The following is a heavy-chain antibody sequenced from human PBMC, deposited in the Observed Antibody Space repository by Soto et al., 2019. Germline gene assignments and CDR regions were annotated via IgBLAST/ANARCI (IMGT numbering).Heavy chain of an antibody. V-gene: IGHV4-39*01. J-gene: IGHJ5*02. Sequence: PSETLSLTCTGSGGSISSSSYYWGWIRQPPGKGLEWIGSIYYSGSTYYNPSLKSRVTISVDTSKNQFSLKLSSVTAADTAVYYCARQESSSVNNWFDPWGQGTLVTVSS. D-gene: IGHD6-13*01. CDR1: GGSISSSSYY. CDR3: ARQESSSVNNWFDP. CDR2: IYYSGST.